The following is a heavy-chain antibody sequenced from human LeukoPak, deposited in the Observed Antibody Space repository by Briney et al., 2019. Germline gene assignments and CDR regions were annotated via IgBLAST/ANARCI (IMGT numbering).Heavy chain of an antibody. D-gene: IGHD2-2*02. V-gene: IGHV3-11*01. CDR2: ISSSGSTI. J-gene: IGHJ6*02. Sequence: GGSLRLSCAASGFTFSDYYMSWIRQAPGKGLEWDSYISSSGSTIYYADSVKGRFTISRDNAKNSLYLQMNSLRAEDTAVYYCARYCSSTSCYNDYYYYGMDVWGQGTTVTVSS. CDR3: ARYCSSTSCYNDYYYYGMDV. CDR1: GFTFSDYY.